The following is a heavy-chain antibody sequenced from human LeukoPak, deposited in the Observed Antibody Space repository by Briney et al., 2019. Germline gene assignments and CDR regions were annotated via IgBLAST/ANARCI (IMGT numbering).Heavy chain of an antibody. CDR2: ISGSGGST. CDR3: TRVYCSGGNCYDVYYYYYGMDV. V-gene: IGHV3-23*01. Sequence: NPGGSLRLSCAASGFTFSSYAMSWVRQAPGKGLEWVSAISGSGGSTYYADSVKGRFTISRDNSKNTLYLQMNSLRAEDTAVYYCTRVYCSGGNCYDVYYYYYGMDVWGQGTTVTVSS. J-gene: IGHJ6*02. CDR1: GFTFSSYA. D-gene: IGHD2-15*01.